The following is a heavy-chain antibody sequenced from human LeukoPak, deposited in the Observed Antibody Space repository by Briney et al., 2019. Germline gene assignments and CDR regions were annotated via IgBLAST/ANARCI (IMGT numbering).Heavy chain of an antibody. CDR2: INSDESGR. CDR3: ARSIEDYYDSSGFYAY. J-gene: IGHJ4*02. CDR1: GFTFSIYC. Sequence: GGSLRLSCAASGFTFSIYCMHWVRQLPGKGLVWVSRINSDESGRSYADSVKGRFTISRDNAKNTLYLQMNSLRAEDTAVYYCARSIEDYYDSSGFYAYWGQGTLVTVSS. V-gene: IGHV3-74*01. D-gene: IGHD3-22*01.